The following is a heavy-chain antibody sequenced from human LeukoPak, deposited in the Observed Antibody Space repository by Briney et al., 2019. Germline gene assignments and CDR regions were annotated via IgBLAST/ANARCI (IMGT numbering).Heavy chain of an antibody. CDR1: EFTFSSYA. Sequence: GGCLRLSCAAAEFTFSSYAMHWVRQAPCKGLEWVAVISYDGSNKYYADSVKGRFTISRDNSKNTLYLQMNSLRAEDTAVYYCARENPNNWFDPWGQGTLVTVSS. CDR3: ARENPNNWFDP. J-gene: IGHJ5*02. CDR2: ISYDGSNK. V-gene: IGHV3-30-3*01.